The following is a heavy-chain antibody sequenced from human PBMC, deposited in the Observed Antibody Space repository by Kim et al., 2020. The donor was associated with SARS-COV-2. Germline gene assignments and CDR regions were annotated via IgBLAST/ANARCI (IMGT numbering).Heavy chain of an antibody. D-gene: IGHD6-13*01. CDR3: AKAGLSSWRYFDL. J-gene: IGHJ2*01. Sequence: GGSLRLSCAASGFTFDDYAMHWVRQAPGKGLEWVSGISWNSGSIGYADSVKGRFTISRDNAKNSLYLQMNSLRAEDTALYYCAKAGLSSWRYFDLWGRGTLVTVSS. CDR1: GFTFDDYA. CDR2: ISWNSGSI. V-gene: IGHV3-9*01.